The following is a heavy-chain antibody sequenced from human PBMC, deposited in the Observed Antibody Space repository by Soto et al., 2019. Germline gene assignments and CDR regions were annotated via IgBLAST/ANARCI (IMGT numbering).Heavy chain of an antibody. CDR3: ARHRYYDFWSGYDYYYGMDV. D-gene: IGHD3-3*01. V-gene: IGHV4-39*01. CDR2: IYYSGST. J-gene: IGHJ6*01. Sequence: QLQLQESGPGLVKPSETLSLTCTVSGGSISSSSYYWGWIRQPPGKGLEWIGSIYYSGSTYYNPSLKSRVTISVDTSKNQFSLKLRSVTAADTAVYYCARHRYYDFWSGYDYYYGMDVW. CDR1: GGSISSSSYY.